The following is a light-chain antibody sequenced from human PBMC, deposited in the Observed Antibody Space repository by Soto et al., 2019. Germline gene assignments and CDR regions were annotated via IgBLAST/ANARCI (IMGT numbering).Light chain of an antibody. J-gene: IGKJ1*01. V-gene: IGKV1-5*01. Sequence: DIQMTQSPSTQSASVGDRVTITCRASQSIGSRLAWYQQKPGKAPKLLIYGASSLEGGVPSRFSGKTSGTEFTLTISSLQPGDFATYYCLQYCSYWTFGQGTKVDIK. CDR1: QSIGSR. CDR2: GAS. CDR3: LQYCSYWT.